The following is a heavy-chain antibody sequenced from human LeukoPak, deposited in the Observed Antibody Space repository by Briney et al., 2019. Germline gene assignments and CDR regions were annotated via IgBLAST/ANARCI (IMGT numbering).Heavy chain of an antibody. D-gene: IGHD3-22*01. CDR3: ARNYYDSSGHSTKFGY. CDR1: GYTFTNYG. J-gene: IGHJ4*02. Sequence: ASVKVSCKASGYTFTNYGISWVRQAPGQGLEWMGGVSVYNGKTDYAQKFQGRVTTTTDTSTSTAYMELRSLTPDDTAVYYCARNYYDSSGHSTKFGYWGQGTLVTVSS. CDR2: VSVYNGKT. V-gene: IGHV1-18*01.